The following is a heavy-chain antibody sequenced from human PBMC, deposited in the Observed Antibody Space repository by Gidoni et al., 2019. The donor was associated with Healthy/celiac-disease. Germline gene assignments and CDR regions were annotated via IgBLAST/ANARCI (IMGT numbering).Heavy chain of an antibody. V-gene: IGHV4-61*01. CDR1: GGSVSSGSYY. Sequence: QVQLQESGPGLVKPSETLSLTCTVSGGSVSSGSYYWSWIRQPPGKGLEWIGYIYYSGSTNYNPSLKSRVTISVDTSKNQFSLKLSSVTAADTAVYYCARDILAAAEAFDIWGQGTMVTVSS. CDR2: IYYSGST. D-gene: IGHD6-13*01. J-gene: IGHJ3*02. CDR3: ARDILAAAEAFDI.